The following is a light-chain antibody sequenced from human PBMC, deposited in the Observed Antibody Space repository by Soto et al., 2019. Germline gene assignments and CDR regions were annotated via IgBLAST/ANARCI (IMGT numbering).Light chain of an antibody. J-gene: IGKJ4*01. CDR2: GAS. CDR3: QQYGSSAFT. V-gene: IGKV3-20*01. CDR1: QIVSSSY. Sequence: EIVLTQSPGTLSLSPGERATLSCRASQIVSSSYLTWYQQNPGQAPRLLIYGASSRATGIPDRFSGSGSGTDFTLTISRLDPEDFAVYYCQQYGSSAFTFGGVTKVDIK.